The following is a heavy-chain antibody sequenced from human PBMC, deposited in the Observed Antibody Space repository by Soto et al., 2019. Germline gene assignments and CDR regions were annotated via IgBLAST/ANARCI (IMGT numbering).Heavy chain of an antibody. CDR2: SSNSGTFS. CDR3: ARSGDNYNRLDY. CDR1: GFTFSDYY. J-gene: IGHJ4*02. V-gene: IGHV3-11*06. Sequence: KPGGSLRLSCEGSGFTFSDYYICWIRQAPGQGLEWISYSSNSGTFSRYADSVKGRFSISRDNTKNLLYLQMNSLRAEDTAVYYCARSGDNYNRLDYWGQGTPVTVSS. D-gene: IGHD1-1*01.